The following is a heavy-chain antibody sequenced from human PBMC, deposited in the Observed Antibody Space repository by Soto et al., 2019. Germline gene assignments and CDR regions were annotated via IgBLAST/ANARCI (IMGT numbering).Heavy chain of an antibody. CDR2: IYSGGST. Sequence: EVQLVESGGGLVQPGGSLRLSCAASGFTVSSNYMSWVRQAPGKGLEWVSVIYSGGSTYYADSEKGRFTISRHNSKNTLYLQMNSLRAEDTAVYYCARGGSGEDYYYYMDVWGKGTTVTVSS. V-gene: IGHV3-53*04. J-gene: IGHJ6*03. D-gene: IGHD3-10*01. CDR1: GFTVSSNY. CDR3: ARGGSGEDYYYYMDV.